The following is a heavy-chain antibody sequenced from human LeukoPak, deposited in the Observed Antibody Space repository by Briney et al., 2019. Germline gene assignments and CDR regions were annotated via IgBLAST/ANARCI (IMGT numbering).Heavy chain of an antibody. CDR2: INHSGST. V-gene: IGHV4-34*01. J-gene: IGHJ5*02. CDR3: ARWSYYYGSGSYFWFDP. D-gene: IGHD3-10*01. Sequence: SETLSLTCAVYGGSFSGYYWSWIRQPPGKGLEWIGEINHSGSTNYNPSLKSRVTISVDTSKNQFSLKLSSVTAADTAVYYCARWSYYYGSGSYFWFDPWGQGTLVT. CDR1: GGSFSGYY.